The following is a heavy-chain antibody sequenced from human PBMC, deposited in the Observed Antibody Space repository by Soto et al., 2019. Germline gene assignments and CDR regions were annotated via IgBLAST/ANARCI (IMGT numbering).Heavy chain of an antibody. J-gene: IGHJ4*02. Sequence: ASVKVSCKASGYTFTSYGISWVRQAPGQGLEWMGWISAYNGNTNYAQKLQGRVTMTTDTSTATAYMELRTLRSDDTAVYYCASDDLLTGALDYWGQGTLVTVSS. CDR3: ASDDLLTGALDY. D-gene: IGHD3-9*01. CDR2: ISAYNGNT. CDR1: GYTFTSYG. V-gene: IGHV1-18*01.